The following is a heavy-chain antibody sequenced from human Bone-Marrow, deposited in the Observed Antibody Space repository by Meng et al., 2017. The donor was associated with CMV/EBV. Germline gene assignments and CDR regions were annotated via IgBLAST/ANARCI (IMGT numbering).Heavy chain of an antibody. CDR3: ARSHYYYDSSGYYGMDV. D-gene: IGHD3-22*01. Sequence: QVQLVQSGAEVKKPGSSVKVSCKASGGTFSSYAISWVRQAPGQGLEWMGGIIPIFGTANYAQKFQGRVTITADESTSTAYMELSSLRSEDTAVYYCARSHYYYDSSGYYGMDVWCQGTTVTVSS. J-gene: IGHJ6*02. CDR1: GGTFSSYA. V-gene: IGHV1-69*01. CDR2: IIPIFGTA.